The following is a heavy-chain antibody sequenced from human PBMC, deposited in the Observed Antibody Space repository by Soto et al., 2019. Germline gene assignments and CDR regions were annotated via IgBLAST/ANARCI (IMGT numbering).Heavy chain of an antibody. CDR3: APLTVSLSGPYGIHV. D-gene: IGHD2-15*01. CDR1: GYSVSSSDYY. Sequence: SETLSLTCSVSGYSVSSSDYYWAWIRQPPGKGLEWIGSMFYSGLTYYNPSLKSRVTLSVDTSKNHFSARLNSVTAADTAVYYCAPLTVSLSGPYGIHVWGQGTTVTVSS. CDR2: MFYSGLT. J-gene: IGHJ6*02. V-gene: IGHV4-39*01.